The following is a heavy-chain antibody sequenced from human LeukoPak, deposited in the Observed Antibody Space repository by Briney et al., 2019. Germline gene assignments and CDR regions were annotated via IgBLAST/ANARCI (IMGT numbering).Heavy chain of an antibody. Sequence: GGSLRLSCAASGFTFSSYAMSWVRQAPGKGLEWVSSITSSGAATYYADSVKGRFAISRDNSDNTLYLQMNSLRAEDTAVYYCAKDRPNYYGSNGHYYKLNGDCWGQGTLVTVSS. CDR3: AKDRPNYYGSNGHYYKLNGDC. D-gene: IGHD3-22*01. J-gene: IGHJ4*02. V-gene: IGHV3-23*01. CDR2: ITSSGAAT. CDR1: GFTFSSYA.